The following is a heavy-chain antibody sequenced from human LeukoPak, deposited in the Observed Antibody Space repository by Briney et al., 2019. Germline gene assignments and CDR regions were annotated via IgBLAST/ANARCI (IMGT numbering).Heavy chain of an antibody. V-gene: IGHV3-53*01. Sequence: GGSLRLSCAASGFTVSSNYMSWVRQAPGKGLEWVSVIYSGGSTYYADSVKGRFTISRDNSKNTLYLQMNSLRAEDTAVYYCARSYGSGSYYNGIFDYWGQGTLVTVSS. J-gene: IGHJ4*02. CDR1: GFTVSSNY. D-gene: IGHD3-10*01. CDR2: IYSGGST. CDR3: ARSYGSGSYYNGIFDY.